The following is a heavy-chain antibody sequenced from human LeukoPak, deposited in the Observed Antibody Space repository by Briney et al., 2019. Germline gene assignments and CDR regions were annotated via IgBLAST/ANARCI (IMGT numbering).Heavy chain of an antibody. CDR3: AKAGSSGWYESRGAFDI. V-gene: IGHV3-23*01. CDR2: ISGSGGST. Sequence: GGSLRLSCAASGFTFSSYGMSWVRQAPGKGLEWVSAISGSGGSTYYADSVKGRFTISRDNSKNTLYLQMNSLRAEDTAVYYCAKAGSSGWYESRGAFDIWGQGTMVTVSS. CDR1: GFTFSSYG. J-gene: IGHJ3*02. D-gene: IGHD6-19*01.